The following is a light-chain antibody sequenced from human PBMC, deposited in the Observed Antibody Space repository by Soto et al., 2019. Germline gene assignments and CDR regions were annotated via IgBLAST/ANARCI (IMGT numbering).Light chain of an antibody. V-gene: IGLV1-44*01. CDR2: SNS. Sequence: QSVLTQPPSASGTPGQRVSISCSGTNSDIGSNSVNWYQQLPGSAPKLLIYSNSQRRSGVPARLSGSKSGTSASLAIHGLQSEDEADYYCAAWDDSLNGWVFGGGTKLTVL. J-gene: IGLJ3*02. CDR1: NSDIGSNS. CDR3: AAWDDSLNGWV.